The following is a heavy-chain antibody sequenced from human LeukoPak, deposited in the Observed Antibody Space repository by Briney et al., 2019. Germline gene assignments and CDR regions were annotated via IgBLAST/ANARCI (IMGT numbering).Heavy chain of an antibody. Sequence: PSGTLSLTCTVSGGSISNFYWSWIRQSPGKGLEWIGWSYQRGSTSYNPSLKSRVAISVDTSKNQFSLQLSSVTAADTAFYYCARDRELGCWGQGTPVIVSS. J-gene: IGHJ4*02. D-gene: IGHD1-1*01. CDR1: GGSISNFY. CDR3: ARDRELGC. CDR2: SYQRGST. V-gene: IGHV4-59*01.